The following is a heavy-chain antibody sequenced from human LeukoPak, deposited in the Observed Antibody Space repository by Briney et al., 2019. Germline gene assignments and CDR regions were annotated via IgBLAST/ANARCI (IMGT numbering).Heavy chain of an antibody. CDR2: ISGSGGST. CDR1: GFTVSSNY. V-gene: IGHV3-23*01. J-gene: IGHJ4*02. D-gene: IGHD2-2*01. CDR3: AKDLSAAADDY. Sequence: GGSLRLSCAASGFTVSSNYMSWVRQAPGKGLEWVSAISGSGGSTYYADSVKGRFTISRDNSKNTLYLQMNSLRAEDTAVYYCAKDLSAAADDYWGQGTLVTVSS.